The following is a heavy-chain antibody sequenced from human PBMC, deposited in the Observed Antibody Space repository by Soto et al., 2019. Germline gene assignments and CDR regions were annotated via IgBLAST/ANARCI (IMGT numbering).Heavy chain of an antibody. D-gene: IGHD3-10*01. CDR2: INHSGST. V-gene: IGHV4-34*01. CDR1: GGSFSGYY. CDR3: ARGGPKTYDYGSRNNLFYP. J-gene: IGHJ5*02. Sequence: QVQLQQWGAGLLKPSETLSLTCAVYGGSFSGYYWSWIRQPPGKGLEWIGEINHSGSTNYNPSLKSRVTISVDTSKNQCSLKLSSVTAADTAVYYCARGGPKTYDYGSRNNLFYPWGQGTLVTVSS.